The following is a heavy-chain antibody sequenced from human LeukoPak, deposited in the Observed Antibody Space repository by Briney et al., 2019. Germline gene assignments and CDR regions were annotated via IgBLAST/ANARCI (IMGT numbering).Heavy chain of an antibody. J-gene: IGHJ4*02. V-gene: IGHV1-18*01. D-gene: IGHD2-15*01. CDR2: ISVYNGNR. CDR3: ARDAPLYCSGGSCYRWGEVDY. CDR1: GYTFTSYG. Sequence: ASVTVSCKASGYTFTSYGISWVRQAPGQGLEWMGWISVYNGNRNYAQKVQGRVTMTTDTPTSTAYMELRSLRSDDTAVYYCARDAPLYCSGGSCYRWGEVDYWGQGTLVTVSS.